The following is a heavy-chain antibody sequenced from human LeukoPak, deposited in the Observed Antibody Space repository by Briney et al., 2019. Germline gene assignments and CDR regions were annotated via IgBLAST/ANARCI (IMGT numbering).Heavy chain of an antibody. D-gene: IGHD1-26*01. CDR3: ARDRVGATYFDY. Sequence: ASVRVSCKASGYTFTGYYMHWVRQAPGQGLERMGWIKPNRGGTNYAQKFQGRVTMTRDTSISTAYMELSRLRSDDTAVYYCARDRVGATYFDYWGQGTLVIVS. J-gene: IGHJ4*02. CDR1: GYTFTGYY. CDR2: IKPNRGGT. V-gene: IGHV1-2*02.